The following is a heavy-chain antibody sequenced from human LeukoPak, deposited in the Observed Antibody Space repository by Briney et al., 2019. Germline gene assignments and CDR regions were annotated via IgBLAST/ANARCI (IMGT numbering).Heavy chain of an antibody. CDR3: ARGGAGAAVYYDY. V-gene: IGHV3-74*01. CDR1: GFAFSNYW. CDR2: INTDGGIT. J-gene: IGHJ4*02. D-gene: IGHD6-13*01. Sequence: PGGSLRLSCAASGFAFSNYWMHWVRQTPGKGLVWVSRINTDGGITTYADSVKGRFTISRDNAKNTVYLQMNSLRGDDTAVYYCARGGAGAAVYYDYWGQGTLATVSS.